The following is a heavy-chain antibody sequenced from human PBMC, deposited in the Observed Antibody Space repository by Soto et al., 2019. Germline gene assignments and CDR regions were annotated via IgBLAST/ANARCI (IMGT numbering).Heavy chain of an antibody. J-gene: IGHJ4*02. CDR3: ARDLWIQLWSSAFDY. V-gene: IGHV1-3*01. CDR2: INAGNGNT. Sequence: ASVKVSCKASGYTFTSHAMHWVRQAPGQRLEWMGWINAGNGNTKYSQKFQGRVTITRDTSASTAYMELSSLRSEDTAVYYCARDLWIQLWSSAFDYWGQGTLVTVSS. D-gene: IGHD5-18*01. CDR1: GYTFTSHA.